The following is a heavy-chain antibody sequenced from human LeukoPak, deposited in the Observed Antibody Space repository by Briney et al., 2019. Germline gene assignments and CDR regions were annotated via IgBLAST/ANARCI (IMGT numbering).Heavy chain of an antibody. CDR3: ATEHKTTVPPEFDY. Sequence: ETLSLTCAVYGGSFSGYYWSWIRQPPGKGLEWVSSISSSSYIYYADSVKGRFTISRDNAKNSLYLQMNSLRAEDTAVYYCATEHKTTVPPEFDYWGQGTLVTVSS. CDR2: ISSSSYI. D-gene: IGHD4-17*01. CDR1: GGSFSGYY. J-gene: IGHJ4*02. V-gene: IGHV3-21*01.